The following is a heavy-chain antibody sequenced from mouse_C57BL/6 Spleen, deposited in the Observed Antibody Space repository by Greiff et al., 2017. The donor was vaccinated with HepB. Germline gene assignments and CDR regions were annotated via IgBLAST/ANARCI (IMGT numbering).Heavy chain of an antibody. CDR1: GYTFTDYN. D-gene: IGHD2-4*01. J-gene: IGHJ3*01. V-gene: IGHV1-18*01. CDR3: ARSLYDYDESWFAY. Sequence: EVKLVESGPELVKPGASVKIPCKASGYTFTDYNMDWVKQSHGKSLEWIGDINPNNGGTIYNQKFKGKATLTVDKSSSTAYMELRSLTSEDTAVYYCARSLYDYDESWFAYWGQGTLVTVSA. CDR2: INPNNGGT.